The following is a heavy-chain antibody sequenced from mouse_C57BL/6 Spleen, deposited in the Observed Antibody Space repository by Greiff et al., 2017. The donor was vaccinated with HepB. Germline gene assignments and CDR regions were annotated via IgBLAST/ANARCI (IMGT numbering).Heavy chain of an antibody. J-gene: IGHJ3*01. CDR3: ASEGGSSPFAY. D-gene: IGHD1-1*01. CDR1: GYSITSGYD. V-gene: IGHV3-1*01. CDR2: ISYSGST. Sequence: VKLVESGPGMVKPSQSLSLTCTVTGYSITSGYDWHWIRHFPGNKLEWMGYISYSGSTNYNPSLKSRISITHDTSKNHFFLKLNSVTTEDTATYYCASEGGSSPFAYWGQGTLVTVSA.